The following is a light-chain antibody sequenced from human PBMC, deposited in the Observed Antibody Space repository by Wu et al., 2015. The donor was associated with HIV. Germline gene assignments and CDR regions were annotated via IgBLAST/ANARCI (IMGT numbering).Light chain of an antibody. J-gene: IGKJ5*01. V-gene: IGKV1-5*03. CDR1: QSFTSW. Sequence: DIQMTQSPSTLSASVGDRVTITCRASQSFTSWLAWYQQKPGKAPKLLIYKASTLESGVPSRFSGSGSGTEFTLTINSLQPDDFATYYCQQYDAYPITLAKGHDWRLN. CDR2: KAS. CDR3: QQYDAYPIT.